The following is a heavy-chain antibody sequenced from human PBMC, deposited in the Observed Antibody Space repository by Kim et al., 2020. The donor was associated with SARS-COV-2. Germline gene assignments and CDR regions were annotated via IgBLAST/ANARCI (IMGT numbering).Heavy chain of an antibody. CDR2: TYYRSRWYN. CDR1: GDSVSSNSVA. V-gene: IGHV6-1*01. D-gene: IGHD1-1*01. J-gene: IGHJ4*02. CDR3: VRGRNSIFDF. Sequence: SQTLSLTCAISGDSVSSNSVAWNWIRQSPSRGLEWLGRTYYRSRWYNDYAVSVKSRITIIPDTSKNQFSLQLNSVTPEDTAVYYCVRGRNSIFDFWGQGTLVTVSP.